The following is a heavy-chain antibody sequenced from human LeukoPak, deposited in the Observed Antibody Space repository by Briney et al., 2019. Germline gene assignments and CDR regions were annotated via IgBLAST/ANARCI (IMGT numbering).Heavy chain of an antibody. J-gene: IGHJ4*02. Sequence: ASVKVSCKASGYTFTTYGITWVRQAPGQGLEWMGWISGYNSNTNYAQKFQGRVTMTTDTSTSTAYMELRSLRFDDTAMYYCARDPTEDFWSGYYAYFDYWGQGTLVTVSS. CDR1: GYTFTTYG. V-gene: IGHV1-18*01. CDR2: ISGYNSNT. CDR3: ARDPTEDFWSGYYAYFDY. D-gene: IGHD3-3*01.